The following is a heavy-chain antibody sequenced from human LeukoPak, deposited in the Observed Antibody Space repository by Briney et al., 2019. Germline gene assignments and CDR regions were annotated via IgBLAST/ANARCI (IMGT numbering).Heavy chain of an antibody. J-gene: IGHJ3*02. D-gene: IGHD3-22*01. V-gene: IGHV1-2*02. Sequence: ASVKVSCKASGYTFTGYYMHWVRQAPGQGLEWMGWINPNSGGTNYAQKFQGRVTMTRDTSISTAYMELSRLRSDDTAVYYCARVRTITMIVVARDAFDIWGQGTMVTVSS. CDR3: ARVRTITMIVVARDAFDI. CDR1: GYTFTGYY. CDR2: INPNSGGT.